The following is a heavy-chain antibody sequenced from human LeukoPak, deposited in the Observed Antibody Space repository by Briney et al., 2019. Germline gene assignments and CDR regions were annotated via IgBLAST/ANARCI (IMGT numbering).Heavy chain of an antibody. J-gene: IGHJ5*02. D-gene: IGHD2-2*01. CDR3: ARAAMIGIGAGWGPFGP. CDR1: GFSFTRYW. V-gene: IGHV5-51*01. CDR2: IYPADSDT. Sequence: GESLQISCTGPGFSFTRYWIVWVRQMPVKGLELMGIIYPADSDTRYSTSFQCQVTMSADKSINTAYLQWSRLKDSDTAIYYCARAAMIGIGAGWGPFGPWGQGTLVTVSS.